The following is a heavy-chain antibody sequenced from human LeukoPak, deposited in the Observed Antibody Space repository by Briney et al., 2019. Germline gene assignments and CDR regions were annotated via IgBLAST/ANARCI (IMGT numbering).Heavy chain of an antibody. V-gene: IGHV3-48*04. J-gene: IGHJ4*02. Sequence: PGGSLRLSCAASGFTFSSYNMNWVRQAPGKGLEWVSYISSSGSTIYYADSVKGRFSISRDNAKNSLYLQMNSLRAEDTAVYYCARERSGVVGYWGQGTLVTVSS. CDR2: ISSSGSTI. CDR3: ARERSGVVGY. D-gene: IGHD2-2*01. CDR1: GFTFSSYN.